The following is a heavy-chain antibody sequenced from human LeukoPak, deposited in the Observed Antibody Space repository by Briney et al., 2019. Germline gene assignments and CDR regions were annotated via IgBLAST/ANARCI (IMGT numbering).Heavy chain of an antibody. CDR2: ISFDVTNK. D-gene: IGHD3-10*01. Sequence: SGGSLRLSCAASGFTFSTFTMFWVRQAPGRGLEWVAVISFDVTNKHYADSVKGRFTISRDNSKNTLYLQMNSLRAEDTAVYYCAKDEGGPTMVRGVYGPLFVGMDVWGQGTTVTVSS. V-gene: IGHV3-30-3*01. CDR1: GFTFSTFT. CDR3: AKDEGGPTMVRGVYGPLFVGMDV. J-gene: IGHJ6*02.